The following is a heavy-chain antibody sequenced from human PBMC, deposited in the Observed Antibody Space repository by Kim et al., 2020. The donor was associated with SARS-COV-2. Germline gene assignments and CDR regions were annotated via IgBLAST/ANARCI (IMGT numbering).Heavy chain of an antibody. CDR3: AREPLMGYCSGGSCPVGWFDP. CDR1: GGTFSSYA. V-gene: IGHV1-69*13. CDR2: IIPIFGTV. D-gene: IGHD2-15*01. Sequence: SVKVSCKASGGTFSSYAISWVRQAPGQGLEWMGGIIPIFGTVNYAQKFQGRVTITADESTSTAYMELSSLRSEDTAVYYCAREPLMGYCSGGSCPVGWFDPWGQGTRVTVSS. J-gene: IGHJ5*02.